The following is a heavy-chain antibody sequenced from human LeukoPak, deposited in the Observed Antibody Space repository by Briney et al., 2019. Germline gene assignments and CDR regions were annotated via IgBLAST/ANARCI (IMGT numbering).Heavy chain of an antibody. J-gene: IGHJ6*02. CDR3: ARESYGSGSYDNYYYYGMDV. V-gene: IGHV6-1*01. CDR1: GDRVSSNSAA. Sequence: SQTLSLTCAISGDRVSSNSAAWNWIRQSPSRGLEWLGRTYYRSKWYNDYAVSVKSRITINPDTSKNQFSLQLNSVTPEDTAVYYCARESYGSGSYDNYYYYGMDVWGQGTTVTVSS. D-gene: IGHD3-10*01. CDR2: TYYRSKWYN.